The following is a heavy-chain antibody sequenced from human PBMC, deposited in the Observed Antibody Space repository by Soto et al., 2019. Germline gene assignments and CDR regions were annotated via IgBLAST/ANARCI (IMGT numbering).Heavy chain of an antibody. V-gene: IGHV3-15*01. CDR3: TTLYYYDSSGCWAPDAFDI. CDR1: GFTFSNAW. J-gene: IGHJ3*02. CDR2: IKSKTDGGTT. Sequence: GGSLRLSCAASGFTFSNAWMSWVRQAPGKGLEWVGRIKSKTDGGTTDYAAPVKGRFTISRDDSKNTLYLQMNSLKTEDTAVYYCTTLYYYDSSGCWAPDAFDIWGQGTMVTVSS. D-gene: IGHD3-22*01.